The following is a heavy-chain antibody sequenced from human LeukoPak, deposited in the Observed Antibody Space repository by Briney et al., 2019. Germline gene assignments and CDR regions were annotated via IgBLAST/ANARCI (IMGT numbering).Heavy chain of an antibody. CDR1: GYTFTSYG. CDR3: ATDEWALPFDY. Sequence: ASVRVSCKASGYTFTSYGISWVRQAPGQGLEWMGWISAYNGNTNYAQTLQGRVTMTTDTSTSTAYKELRSLRSDDPAVYYCATDEWALPFDYWGQETLVTVSS. D-gene: IGHD1-26*01. CDR2: ISAYNGNT. J-gene: IGHJ4*02. V-gene: IGHV1-18*01.